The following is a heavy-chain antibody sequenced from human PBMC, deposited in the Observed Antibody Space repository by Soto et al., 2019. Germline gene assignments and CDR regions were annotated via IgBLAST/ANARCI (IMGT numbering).Heavy chain of an antibody. V-gene: IGHV3-23*01. CDR1: GFTFRSYA. J-gene: IGHJ3*02. CDR2: IHSGGST. Sequence: EVQLLESGGGLVQPGVSLRLSCAASGFTFRSYAMSWVRQAPGKGLEWVSLIHSGGSTYYADSVKGRFTISRDNSKNTLYLQMNSLRAEDTAVYYCAKDTIVWAFDIWGQGTMVTVSS. CDR3: AKDTIVWAFDI. D-gene: IGHD3-16*01.